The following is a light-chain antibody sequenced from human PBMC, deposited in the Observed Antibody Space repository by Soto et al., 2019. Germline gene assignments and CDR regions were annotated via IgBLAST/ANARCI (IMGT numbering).Light chain of an antibody. CDR1: QSVDTK. CDR3: QQYNNWYT. J-gene: IGKJ2*01. CDR2: GAP. V-gene: IGKV3-15*01. Sequence: ETVMTQSPATLSVSPGERATLSCRASQSVDTKLAWYQHKPGQAPRLLIYGAPTRATGIPARFSGSGSGTQFTLTISSLQSEDFAVYFCQQYNNWYTYGQGTKLEIK.